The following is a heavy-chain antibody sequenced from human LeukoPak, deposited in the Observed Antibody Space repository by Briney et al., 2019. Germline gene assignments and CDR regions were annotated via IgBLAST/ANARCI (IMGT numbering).Heavy chain of an antibody. D-gene: IGHD3-10*01. CDR2: IYYTGDT. CDR3: VRVVTGSVDY. CDR1: GGSFSGYY. V-gene: IGHV4-59*01. Sequence: SETLSLTCAVYGGSFSGYYWSWIRQPPGKGLEWIGYIYYTGDTNYIPSFESRVTISVDTSKNQFSLKLGSVTAADTAIYYCVRVVTGSVDYWGQGTLVTVSS. J-gene: IGHJ4*02.